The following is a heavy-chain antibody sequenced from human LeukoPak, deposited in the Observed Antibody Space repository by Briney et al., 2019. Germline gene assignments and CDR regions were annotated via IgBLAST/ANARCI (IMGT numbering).Heavy chain of an antibody. V-gene: IGHV4-39*07. D-gene: IGHD1-26*01. CDR3: ARVTYSGSYPAFDY. CDR1: GGSISSSSYY. Sequence: SETLSLTCTVSGGSISSSSYYWGWIRQPPGKGLEWIGSIYYSGSTYYNPSLKSRVTISVDTSKNQFSLKLSSVTAADTAVYYCARVTYSGSYPAFDYWGQGTLVTVSS. J-gene: IGHJ4*02. CDR2: IYYSGST.